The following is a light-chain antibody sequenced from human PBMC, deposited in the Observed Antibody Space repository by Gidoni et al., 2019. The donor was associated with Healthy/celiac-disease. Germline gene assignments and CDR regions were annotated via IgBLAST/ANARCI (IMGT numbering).Light chain of an antibody. Sequence: DIQMTQSPSSLSASVGDRVTITCQASQDISNYLHWYQQKPGKAPKLLVYDASNLETEVPSRFSGSGSGTDFTFTISSLQPEDIATYYCQQYDNLPYTFGQGTKLEIK. J-gene: IGKJ2*01. CDR3: QQYDNLPYT. V-gene: IGKV1-33*01. CDR2: DAS. CDR1: QDISNY.